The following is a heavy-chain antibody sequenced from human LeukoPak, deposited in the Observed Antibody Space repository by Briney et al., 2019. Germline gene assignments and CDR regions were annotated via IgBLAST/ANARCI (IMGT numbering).Heavy chain of an antibody. CDR3: ATKLDGAAASKGYFDY. V-gene: IGHV1-46*01. CDR2: INPSGGST. Sequence: ASVKVSCKASGYAFTSYYMHWVRQAPGQGLEWMGIINPSGGSTSYAQKFQGRVTMTRDMSTSTAYMELRSLRSDDTAVYYCATKLDGAAASKGYFDYWGQGTLVTVSS. D-gene: IGHD6-13*01. J-gene: IGHJ4*02. CDR1: GYAFTSYY.